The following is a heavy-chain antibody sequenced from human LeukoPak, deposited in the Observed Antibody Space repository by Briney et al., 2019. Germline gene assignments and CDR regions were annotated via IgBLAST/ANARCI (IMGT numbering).Heavy chain of an antibody. Sequence: GGSLRLSCAASGFTFSSFEMNWVRQAPGKGLEWVSYISSSASTIYYADSVKGRFTISRDNAKNSLFLQMNSLRAEDTAVYYCARKALSGSRYFDYWGQGTLVTVSS. CDR3: ARKALSGSRYFDY. CDR2: ISSSASTI. CDR1: GFTFSSFE. D-gene: IGHD1-26*01. V-gene: IGHV3-48*03. J-gene: IGHJ4*02.